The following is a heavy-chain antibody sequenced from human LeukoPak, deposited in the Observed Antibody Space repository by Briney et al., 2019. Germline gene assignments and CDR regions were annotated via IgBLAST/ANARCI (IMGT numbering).Heavy chain of an antibody. D-gene: IGHD5-18*01. CDR3: ARDTAMVKFDP. J-gene: IGHJ5*02. V-gene: IGHV3-66*01. Sequence: PGGSLRLSCTASGFTVSSNYMSWVRQAPGKGLEWVSVIYSGGSTYYADSVKGRFTISRDNSKNTLYLQMNSLRAEDTAVYYCARDTAMVKFDPWGQGTLVTVSS. CDR2: IYSGGST. CDR1: GFTVSSNY.